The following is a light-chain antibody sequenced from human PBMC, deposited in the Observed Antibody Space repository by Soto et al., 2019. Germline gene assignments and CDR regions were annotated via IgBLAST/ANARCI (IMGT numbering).Light chain of an antibody. J-gene: IGKJ4*01. CDR3: QQYNSYFP. CDR1: PSISSW. Sequence: DIHMTQSPSTLSASVGDIVTITFRASPSISSWLAWYPQKPGKPPKLLIYKVSSLEGGVPSRFSGSGSGPEFTRTIGSLQPDDFATEYWQQYNSYFPFGGGTKVEIK. V-gene: IGKV1-5*03. CDR2: KVS.